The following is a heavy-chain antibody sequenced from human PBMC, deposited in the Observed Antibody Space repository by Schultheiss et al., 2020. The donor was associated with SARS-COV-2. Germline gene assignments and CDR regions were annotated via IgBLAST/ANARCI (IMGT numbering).Heavy chain of an antibody. CDR2: INPTSGNT. CDR3: ARGQGNWDYGGFYDF. J-gene: IGHJ4*01. CDR1: GYTFINYY. Sequence: ASVKVSCKASGYTFINYYVHWVRQAPGQGLEWLGIINPTSGNTNYAHNFQGRVTMTRDTSTNTAYMELNSLRLEDTAVYYCARGQGNWDYGGFYDFWGQGIVVTVSS. D-gene: IGHD1-7*01. V-gene: IGHV1-46*01.